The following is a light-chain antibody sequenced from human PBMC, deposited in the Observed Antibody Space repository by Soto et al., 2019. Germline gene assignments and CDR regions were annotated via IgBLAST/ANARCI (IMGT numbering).Light chain of an antibody. Sequence: QSALTQPPSVSAAPGQEVTISCSGGSSNIGDNYVSRYQQLPGTAPKLLIYENNKRPSGIPDRFSGSKSGTSATLGITGLQTGDEADYYCGTWYSSLSTFYVFGTGTKVTVL. CDR1: SSNIGDNY. CDR3: GTWYSSLSTFYV. CDR2: ENN. J-gene: IGLJ1*01. V-gene: IGLV1-51*02.